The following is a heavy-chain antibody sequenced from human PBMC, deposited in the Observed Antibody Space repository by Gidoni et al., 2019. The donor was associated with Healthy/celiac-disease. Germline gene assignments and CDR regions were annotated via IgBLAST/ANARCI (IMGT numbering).Heavy chain of an antibody. CDR1: GGSISSGGYY. V-gene: IGHV4-31*03. D-gene: IGHD3-3*01. CDR3: ARGITIFGVVRNWFDP. CDR2: IYYSGST. J-gene: IGHJ5*02. Sequence: QVQLQESGPGLVKPSQTLSLTCTVSGGSISSGGYYWSRIRQHPGKGLEWIGYIYYSGSTYYNPSLKSRVTISVDTSKNQFSLKLSSVTAADTAVYYCARGITIFGVVRNWFDPWGQGTLVTVSS.